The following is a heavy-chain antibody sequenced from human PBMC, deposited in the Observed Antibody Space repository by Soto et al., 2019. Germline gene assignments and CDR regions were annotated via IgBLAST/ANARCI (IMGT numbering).Heavy chain of an antibody. J-gene: IGHJ6*02. CDR2: IYYSGST. D-gene: IGHD3-10*01. V-gene: IGHV4-59*01. Sequence: SETLSLTCTVSGGSISSYYWSWIRHPPGKGLEWIGYIYYSGSTNYNPSLKSRVTISVDTSKNQFSLKLSSVTAADTAVYYCARAVWFGEVNYYYGMDVWGQGTTVTVSS. CDR3: ARAVWFGEVNYYYGMDV. CDR1: GGSISSYY.